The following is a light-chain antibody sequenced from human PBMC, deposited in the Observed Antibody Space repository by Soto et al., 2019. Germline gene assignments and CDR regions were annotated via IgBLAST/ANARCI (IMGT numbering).Light chain of an antibody. CDR1: QSILYNSNNKNY. CDR2: WAS. Sequence: DIVMTQSPDSLAVSLGERATINCKSSQSILYNSNNKNYLAWYQQKPGQPPKLLIYWASTRESGVPDRFSGSGSGTDFTLTISSLQSEDVAVYYCQQYYITPRTFGQGTKVEI. J-gene: IGKJ1*01. V-gene: IGKV4-1*01. CDR3: QQYYITPRT.